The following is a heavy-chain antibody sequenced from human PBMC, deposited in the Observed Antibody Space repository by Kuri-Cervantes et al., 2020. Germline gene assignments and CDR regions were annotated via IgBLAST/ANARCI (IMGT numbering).Heavy chain of an antibody. CDR2: IVPIFGTA. CDR3: ASARKARSSGWEDYYYYMDV. V-gene: IGHV1-69*05. CDR1: GGTFSSYA. D-gene: IGHD6-19*01. Sequence: SVKVSCKASGGTFSSYAISWVRQARGQGLEWMGGIVPIFGTANSAQKLQGRVTVTTDESTSTAYMELSSLSSADTAVYDCASARKARSSGWEDYYYYMDVWGKGTTVTVSS. J-gene: IGHJ6*03.